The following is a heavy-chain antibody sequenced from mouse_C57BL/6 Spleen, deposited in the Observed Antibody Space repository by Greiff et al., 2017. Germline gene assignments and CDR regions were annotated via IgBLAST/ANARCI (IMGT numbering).Heavy chain of an antibody. Sequence: QVQLQQPGAELVMPGASVKLSCKASGYTFTSYWLHWVKQRPGQGLEWIGEIDPSDSFTNYNQKFKGKSTLTVAKSSNTAYMQLCSLTSEVSAVYYCARGAVDSLWWFAYWGQGTLVTVSA. J-gene: IGHJ3*01. CDR1: GYTFTSYW. CDR3: ARGAVDSLWWFAY. CDR2: IDPSDSFT. D-gene: IGHD3-3*01. V-gene: IGHV1-69*01.